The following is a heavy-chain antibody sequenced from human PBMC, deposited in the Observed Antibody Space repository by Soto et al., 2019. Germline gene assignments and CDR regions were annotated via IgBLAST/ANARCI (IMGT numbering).Heavy chain of an antibody. Sequence: QITLNESGPTQVKPRQTLTLTCTFSGFSLTTSGVGVGWIRQSPGKDPEWLALIYWDDGKRYSPSLKSRLTITKDTSKNQVVLTMADLDPADTATYYCAHRVLRTVFALVTTTAIYFDFWGQGTPVAVSS. D-gene: IGHD3-3*01. CDR2: IYWDDGK. CDR3: AHRVLRTVFALVTTTAIYFDF. J-gene: IGHJ4*02. CDR1: GFSLTTSGVG. V-gene: IGHV2-5*02.